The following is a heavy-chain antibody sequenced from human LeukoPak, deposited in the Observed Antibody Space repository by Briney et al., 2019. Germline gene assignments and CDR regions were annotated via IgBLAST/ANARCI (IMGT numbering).Heavy chain of an antibody. CDR2: ISYDGSNK. J-gene: IGHJ4*02. Sequence: PGGSLRLSCAASGFTFSSYGMHWVRQAPGKGLEWVAVISYDGSNKYYADSVKGRFTISRDNSKNTLYLQMNSLRAEDTAVSYCAKDGSAVAAPFDYWGQGTLVTVSS. CDR1: GFTFSSYG. D-gene: IGHD6-19*01. CDR3: AKDGSAVAAPFDY. V-gene: IGHV3-30*18.